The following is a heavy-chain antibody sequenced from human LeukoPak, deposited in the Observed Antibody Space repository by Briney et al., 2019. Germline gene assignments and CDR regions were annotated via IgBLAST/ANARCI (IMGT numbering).Heavy chain of an antibody. D-gene: IGHD3-3*01. CDR3: ARDYGNEWLSLHYFQH. CDR2: IYSGGTT. Sequence: PGGSLRLSCAASDFTVSRNYMSWVRQAPGKGLEWVSVIYSGGTTKYADSVKGRFTISRDNSKNTLYLQMNSLRVEDTALYYCARDYGNEWLSLHYFQHWGQGTLVTVSS. V-gene: IGHV3-53*01. CDR1: DFTVSRNY. J-gene: IGHJ1*01.